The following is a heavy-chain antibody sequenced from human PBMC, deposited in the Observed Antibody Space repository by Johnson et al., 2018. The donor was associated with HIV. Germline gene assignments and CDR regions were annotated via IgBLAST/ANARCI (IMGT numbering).Heavy chain of an antibody. CDR1: GFTFSSYD. CDR2: IGTAGDT. CDR3: ARGISNWNYFDDDAFDI. D-gene: IGHD1-7*01. J-gene: IGHJ3*02. Sequence: VQLVESGGGVVQPGRSLRLSCAASGFTFSSYDMHWVRQATGKGLEWVSAIGTAGDTYYPGSVKGRFTISRENAKNSLYLQMNSLRAGDTALYYCARGISNWNYFDDDAFDIWGQGTMVTVSS. V-gene: IGHV3-13*01.